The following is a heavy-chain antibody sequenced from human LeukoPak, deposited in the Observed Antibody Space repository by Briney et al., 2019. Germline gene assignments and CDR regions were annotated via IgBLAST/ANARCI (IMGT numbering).Heavy chain of an antibody. D-gene: IGHD3-16*01. V-gene: IGHV1-8*02. CDR2: MNPNSGNT. Sequence: ASVKVSCKASGYTFTSYDITWVRQATGQGLEWMGWMNPNSGNTGYAQKFQGRVTMTRNTSISTAYMELSSLRSEDAAVYYYARDFSLSYYYYGLDVWGQGTTVTVSS. CDR1: GYTFTSYD. CDR3: ARDFSLSYYYYGLDV. J-gene: IGHJ6*02.